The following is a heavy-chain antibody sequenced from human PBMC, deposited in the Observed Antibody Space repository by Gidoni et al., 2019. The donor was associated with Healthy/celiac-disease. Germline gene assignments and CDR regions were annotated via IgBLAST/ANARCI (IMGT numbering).Heavy chain of an antibody. CDR3: AGVYGDYGSGDY. Sequence: QVQLVESGGGVVQPGRPLRLSCAAAGFTFSSYAMHWVRQAPGKGLEWVAVISYDGSNKYYADSVKGRFTISRDNSKNTLYLQMNSLRAEDTAVYYCAGVYGDYGSGDYWGQGTLVTVSS. CDR1: GFTFSSYA. D-gene: IGHD4-17*01. CDR2: ISYDGSNK. J-gene: IGHJ4*02. V-gene: IGHV3-30-3*01.